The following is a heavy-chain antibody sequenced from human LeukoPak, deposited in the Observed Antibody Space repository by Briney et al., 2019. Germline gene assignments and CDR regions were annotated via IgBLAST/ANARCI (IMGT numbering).Heavy chain of an antibody. Sequence: SVKVSCKASGGTFSSYAISWVRQAPGQGLEWMGGIIPIFGTANYAQKFQGRVTITADESTSTAYMELSSLRSEDTAVYYCARAKGGSGYDLYYFDYWGQGTLVTVSS. CDR1: GGTFSSYA. CDR3: ARAKGGSGYDLYYFDY. D-gene: IGHD5-12*01. CDR2: IIPIFGTA. V-gene: IGHV1-69*13. J-gene: IGHJ4*02.